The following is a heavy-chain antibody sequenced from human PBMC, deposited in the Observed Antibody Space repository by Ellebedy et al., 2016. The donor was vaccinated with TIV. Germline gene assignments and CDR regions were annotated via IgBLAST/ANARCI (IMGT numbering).Heavy chain of an antibody. CDR1: GFTFSIFW. V-gene: IGHV3-15*01. D-gene: IGHD1-26*01. Sequence: GESLKISXAASGFTFSIFWMDWVRQAPGKGLEWVGRIKSKTDGGTTDYAAPVKGRFTISRDDSKNTLYLQMNSLKTEDTAVYYCTTLPGSYLNYWGQGTLVTVSS. CDR2: IKSKTDGGTT. CDR3: TTLPGSYLNY. J-gene: IGHJ4*02.